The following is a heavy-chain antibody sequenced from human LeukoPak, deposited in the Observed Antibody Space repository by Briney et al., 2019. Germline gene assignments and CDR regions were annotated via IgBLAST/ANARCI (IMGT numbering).Heavy chain of an antibody. V-gene: IGHV1-8*01. Sequence: ASVKVSCKASGYTFTSYDINWVRQATGQGLEWMGWMNPNSGNTGYAQKFQGRVTMTRNTSISTAYMELSRLRSDDTAVYYCARSLNSYYYDFWSGSWYYYYMDVWGKGTTVTVSS. J-gene: IGHJ6*03. CDR1: GYTFTSYD. CDR3: ARSLNSYYYDFWSGSWYYYYMDV. D-gene: IGHD3-3*01. CDR2: MNPNSGNT.